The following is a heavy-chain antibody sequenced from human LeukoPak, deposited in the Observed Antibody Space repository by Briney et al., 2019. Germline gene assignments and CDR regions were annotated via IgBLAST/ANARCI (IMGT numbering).Heavy chain of an antibody. CDR3: ARDLPRLGYCSGGSCRETQFDY. CDR1: GFTFSSYG. V-gene: IGHV3-30*03. D-gene: IGHD2-15*01. CDR2: ISYDGSNK. Sequence: QPGGSLRLSCAASGFTFSSYGMHWVRQAPGKGLEWVAVISYDGSNKYYADSVKGRFTISRDISKNTLYLQMNSLRAEDTAVYYCARDLPRLGYCSGGSCRETQFDYWGQGTLVTVSS. J-gene: IGHJ4*02.